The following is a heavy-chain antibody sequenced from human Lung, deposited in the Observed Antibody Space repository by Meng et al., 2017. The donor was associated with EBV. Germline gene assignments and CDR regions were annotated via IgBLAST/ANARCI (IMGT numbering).Heavy chain of an antibody. CDR2: INDSGST. J-gene: IGHJ4*02. D-gene: IGHD1-26*01. CDR1: GGSFRGSFSGYY. CDR3: ARSTFDY. Sequence: VLQHRWGAGLWRPSAALCLTCAVYGGSFRGSFSGYYWIWIRQAPGKGLEWIGEINDSGSTDYNPSLKNRLTVSVDRSKSQFSLELSSVTAADTAVYYCARSTFDYWGQGTLVTVSS. V-gene: IGHV4-34*01.